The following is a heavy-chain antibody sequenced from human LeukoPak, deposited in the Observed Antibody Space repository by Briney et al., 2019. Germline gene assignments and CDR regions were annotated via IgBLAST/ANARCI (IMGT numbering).Heavy chain of an antibody. V-gene: IGHV3-30-3*01. CDR3: ASGCSNYDSSGYCFEH. D-gene: IGHD3-22*01. CDR1: GFTFSHYA. J-gene: IGHJ4*02. Sequence: PGGSLRLSCAASGFTFSHYAIHWVRQAPGKGLEWVAVISYDGGNKLYADSVKGRFTLSRDNSKNTLSLQMNSLRAEDTAVYYCASGCSNYDSSGYCFEHWGQGTLVTVSS. CDR2: ISYDGGNK.